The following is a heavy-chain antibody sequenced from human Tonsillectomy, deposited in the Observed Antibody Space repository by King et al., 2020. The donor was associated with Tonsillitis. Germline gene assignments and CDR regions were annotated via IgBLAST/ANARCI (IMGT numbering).Heavy chain of an antibody. J-gene: IGHJ4*02. V-gene: IGHV3-30-3*01. Sequence: VQLVESGGGVVQPGRSLRLSCAASGFTFSSYVMHWVRQAPGKGLEWVAVISYDGSNKYYADSVKGRFTISRDNSKNKLYLQMNSLRAEDTAVYYCGRDGRELTGDYYFDYWGQGTLVTVSS. CDR3: GRDGRELTGDYYFDY. CDR2: ISYDGSNK. D-gene: IGHD7-27*01. CDR1: GFTFSSYV.